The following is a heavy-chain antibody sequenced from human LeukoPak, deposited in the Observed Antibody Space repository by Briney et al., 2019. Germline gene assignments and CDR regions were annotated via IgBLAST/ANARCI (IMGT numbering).Heavy chain of an antibody. D-gene: IGHD6-19*01. CDR3: AREHTPFGSGCTAAY. V-gene: IGHV3-48*01. CDR1: GFTFSSYG. Sequence: GGSLRLSCAASGFTFSSYGMNWVRQAPGKGLEWVSYISPSSSTIYYADSGKGRFTISRDNAKNSLYLQMNSLRAEDTAVYYCAREHTPFGSGCTAAYWGQGTLVTVSS. CDR2: ISPSSSTI. J-gene: IGHJ4*02.